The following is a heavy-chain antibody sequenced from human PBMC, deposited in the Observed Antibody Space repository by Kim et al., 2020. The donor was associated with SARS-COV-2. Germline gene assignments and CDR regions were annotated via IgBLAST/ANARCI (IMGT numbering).Heavy chain of an antibody. CDR1: AFTFSDYA. CDR2: ISYDAINK. D-gene: IGHD3-22*01. V-gene: IGHV3-30*04. J-gene: IGHJ4*01. Sequence: GGSLRHSCAASAFTFSDYAMHWVRQAPGKGLEWVSVISYDAINKYYADSVKGRFTISRDNSKNTLYLQMNSLRTEDTAVYFCARDADDYYDSSGPLDYWG. CDR3: ARDADDYYDSSGPLDY.